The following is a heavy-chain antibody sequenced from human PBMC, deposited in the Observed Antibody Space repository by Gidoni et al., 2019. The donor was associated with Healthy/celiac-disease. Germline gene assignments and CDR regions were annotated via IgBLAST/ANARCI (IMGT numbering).Heavy chain of an antibody. D-gene: IGHD6-13*01. V-gene: IGHV2-5*02. CDR1: GFSLSTSGVG. Sequence: QITLKESGPTLVKPTQTLTLTCTFSGFSLSTSGVGVGWIRQPPGKALEWLALIYWDDDKRYSPSLKSRLTITKDTSKNQVVLTMTNMDPVDTATYYCAHRRRSIAAAVAFDYWGQGTLVTVSS. CDR2: IYWDDDK. CDR3: AHRRRSIAAAVAFDY. J-gene: IGHJ4*02.